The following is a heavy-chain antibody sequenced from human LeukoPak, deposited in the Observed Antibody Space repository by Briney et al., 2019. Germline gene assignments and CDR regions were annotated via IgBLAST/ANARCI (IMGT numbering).Heavy chain of an antibody. CDR3: ARESGYSYGCFDY. CDR1: GFTFSSYD. D-gene: IGHD5-18*01. CDR2: ISGSGSTT. J-gene: IGHJ4*02. Sequence: GGSLRLSCAASGFTFSSYDMSWVRQAPGKGLEWVSGISGSGSTTKYADSVKGRFTISRDNAKNSLYLQMNSLRAEDTAVYYCARESGYSYGCFDYWGQGTLVTVSS. V-gene: IGHV3-48*03.